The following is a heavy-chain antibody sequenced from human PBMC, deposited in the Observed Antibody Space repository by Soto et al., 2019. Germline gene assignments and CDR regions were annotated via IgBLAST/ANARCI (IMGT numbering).Heavy chain of an antibody. J-gene: IGHJ4*02. Sequence: ASVKVSCKASGYTFTSYAMHWVRQAPGQRLEWMGWINAGNGNTKYSQKFQGRVTITRDTSASTAYMELSSLRSEDTAVYYCARSFSLWFGEFIFDYWGQGSLVTVSS. CDR2: INAGNGNT. D-gene: IGHD3-10*01. CDR3: ARSFSLWFGEFIFDY. V-gene: IGHV1-3*01. CDR1: GYTFTSYA.